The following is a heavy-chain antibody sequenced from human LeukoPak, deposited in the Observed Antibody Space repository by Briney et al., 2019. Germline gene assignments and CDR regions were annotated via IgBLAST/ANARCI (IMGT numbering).Heavy chain of an antibody. Sequence: PGGSLRLSCAASGFTFDRYGMSWVRQVPGKGLEWVSGINWNGGSTGYADSVKGRFTISRDNAKNSLYLQMNSLRAEDTALYYCASSWGGSYYLRFDYWGQGTLVTVPS. J-gene: IGHJ4*02. CDR2: INWNGGST. V-gene: IGHV3-20*04. CDR1: GFTFDRYG. D-gene: IGHD3-10*01. CDR3: ASSWGGSYYLRFDY.